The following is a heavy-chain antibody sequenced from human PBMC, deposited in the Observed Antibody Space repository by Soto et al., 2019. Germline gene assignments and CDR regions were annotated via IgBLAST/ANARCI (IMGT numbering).Heavy chain of an antibody. Sequence: SETLSLTCTVSGGSISSYYWSWIRQPPGKGLEWIGYIYYIGSTNYNPSLKSRVTISVDTSKNQFSLKLSSVTAADTAVYYCASLRYFDWSNDYWGQGTLVTVSS. V-gene: IGHV4-59*08. CDR2: IYYIGST. D-gene: IGHD3-9*01. CDR3: ASLRYFDWSNDY. J-gene: IGHJ4*02. CDR1: GGSISSYY.